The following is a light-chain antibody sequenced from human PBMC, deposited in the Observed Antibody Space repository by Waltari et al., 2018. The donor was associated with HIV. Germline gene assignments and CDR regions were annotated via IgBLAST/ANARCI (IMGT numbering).Light chain of an antibody. Sequence: QSALTQPRSVSGSPGQSVTISCTGTSSDIGDYNYVSWYQQHPGKAPKLMIYDVTKRPSGVPDRFSGSKSGNTASLNISGLQAEDEAAYYCCSFAGSYTLVFGGGTKLTVL. CDR1: SSDIGDYNY. V-gene: IGLV2-11*01. CDR2: DVT. CDR3: CSFAGSYTLV. J-gene: IGLJ3*02.